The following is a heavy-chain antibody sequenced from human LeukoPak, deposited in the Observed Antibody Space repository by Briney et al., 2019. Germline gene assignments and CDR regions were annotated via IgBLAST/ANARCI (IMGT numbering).Heavy chain of an antibody. J-gene: IGHJ4*02. CDR1: GGSISSYY. Sequence: SETLSLTCTVSGGSISSYYWSWIRQPPGKGLEWIGYIYYSGSTNYNPSLKSRVTISVDTSKNQFSLRLSSVTAADTAVYYCARGYSGSSRRPDYWGQGTVFTVSS. CDR3: ARGYSGSSRRPDY. V-gene: IGHV4-59*08. D-gene: IGHD6-6*01. CDR2: IYYSGST.